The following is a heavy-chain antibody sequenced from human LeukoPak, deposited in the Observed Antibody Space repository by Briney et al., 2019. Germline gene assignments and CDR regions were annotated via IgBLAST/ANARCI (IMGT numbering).Heavy chain of an antibody. J-gene: IGHJ5*02. V-gene: IGHV4-34*01. D-gene: IGHD2-2*02. CDR1: GGSFSGYY. Sequence: PSETLSLTCAVYGGSFSGYYWSWIRQPPGKGLEWIGEINHSGSTNYNPSLKSRVTISVDTSKNQFSLKLSSVTAADTAVYYCARPYQPLLYGVHTGNWFDPWGQGTLVTVSS. CDR2: INHSGST. CDR3: ARPYQPLLYGVHTGNWFDP.